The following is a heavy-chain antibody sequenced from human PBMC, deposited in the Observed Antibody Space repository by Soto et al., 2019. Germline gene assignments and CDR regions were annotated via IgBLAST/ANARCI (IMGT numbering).Heavy chain of an antibody. CDR1: GFTFSTYT. CDR3: AKDFTPDGYWDFDY. D-gene: IGHD4-17*01. V-gene: IGHV3-23*01. CDR2: VLQTGSST. Sequence: GGSLRLSCAASGFTFSTYTMSWVRQPPGKGLEWVSAVLQTGSSTFYADSVKGRFTISRDSSKNTLYLQMNNLRTEDTAVYYCAKDFTPDGYWDFDYWGQGTLVTVSS. J-gene: IGHJ4*02.